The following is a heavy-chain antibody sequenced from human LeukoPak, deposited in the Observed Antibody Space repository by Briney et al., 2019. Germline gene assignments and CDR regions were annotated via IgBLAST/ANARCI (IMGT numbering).Heavy chain of an antibody. CDR1: GSTFSSYG. V-gene: IGHV3-30*03. Sequence: GGSLGLSCAASGSTFSSYGMHWVRQAPGKGLEWVAVISYDGSNKYYADSVKGRFTISRDNSKNTLYLQMNSLRAEDTAVYYCASLQNVPSYYYYYVMDVWGQGTTVTVSS. D-gene: IGHD2/OR15-2a*01. CDR3: ASLQNVPSYYYYYVMDV. J-gene: IGHJ6*02. CDR2: ISYDGSNK.